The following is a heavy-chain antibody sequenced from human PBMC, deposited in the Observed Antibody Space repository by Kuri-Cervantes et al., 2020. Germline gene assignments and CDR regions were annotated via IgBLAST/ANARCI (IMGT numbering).Heavy chain of an antibody. CDR1: GYTFTSYG. Sequence: ASVKVSCKASGYTFTSYGISWVRQAPGQGLEWMGWISAYNGNTNYAQKLQGRVTMTRNTSISTAYMELSSLRSEDTAVYYCAREPSLKTGSPLRYWGQGTQVTVSS. CDR2: ISAYNGNT. D-gene: IGHD3-9*01. J-gene: IGHJ4*02. V-gene: IGHV1-18*01. CDR3: AREPSLKTGSPLRY.